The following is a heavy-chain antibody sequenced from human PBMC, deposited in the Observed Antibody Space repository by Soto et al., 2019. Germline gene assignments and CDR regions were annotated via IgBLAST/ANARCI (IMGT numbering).Heavy chain of an antibody. V-gene: IGHV3-72*01. CDR2: TRNKANSYTT. CDR1: GFTFSDHY. J-gene: IGHJ4*02. Sequence: AGSLRLSCAASGFTFSDHYMDWVRQAPGKGLEWVGRTRNKANSYTTEYAASVTGRFTISRNDSKNSLYLEMNSLKAEDTAVYYCATAGGGYHYAYWGQGTQVTVST. CDR3: ATAGGGYHYAY. D-gene: IGHD3-22*01.